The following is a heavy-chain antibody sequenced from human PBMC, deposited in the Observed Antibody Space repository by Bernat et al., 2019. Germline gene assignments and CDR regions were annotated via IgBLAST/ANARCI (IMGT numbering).Heavy chain of an antibody. Sequence: EVQLVEFGGGLVQPGGSLRVSCAASGFSFSSYWMHWVRQAPGEGLVWVSCINGDGVRTRDADSVKGRFTISRDNAKDTLYLQMSSLRAEDTAVYYCARGSASAWTDDAFDIWGRGTVVTVSS. CDR3: ARGSASAWTDDAFDI. CDR2: INGDGVRT. CDR1: GFSFSSYW. J-gene: IGHJ3*02. V-gene: IGHV3-74*01. D-gene: IGHD6-19*01.